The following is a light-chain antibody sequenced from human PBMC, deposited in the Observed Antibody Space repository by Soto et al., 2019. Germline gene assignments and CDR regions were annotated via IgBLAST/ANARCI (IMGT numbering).Light chain of an antibody. CDR1: QSISRW. V-gene: IGKV1-6*01. J-gene: IGKJ1*01. Sequence: IQITQSPSTLSASVGDRVTITCRASQSISRWLARYQQKPGKAPNLLIYAASSLQSGVPSRFSGSGSGTDFTLTISSLQPEDFATYYCLQDYNYPRTFGQGTKVDI. CDR3: LQDYNYPRT. CDR2: AAS.